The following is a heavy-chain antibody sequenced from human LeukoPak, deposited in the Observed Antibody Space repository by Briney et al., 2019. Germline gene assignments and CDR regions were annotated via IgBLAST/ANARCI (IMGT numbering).Heavy chain of an antibody. CDR3: ARASMVRGVIAHFDY. V-gene: IGHV3-13*01. Sequence: PGGSLRLSCAASGFTFSSYDMHWVRQAPGKGREWVSAICTAGETYYKGTVKGRWTISRENAKNSLYLQMNSLRAGDTAVYYCARASMVRGVIAHFDYWGQGTLVTVSS. CDR1: GFTFSSYD. D-gene: IGHD3-10*01. CDR2: ICTAGET. J-gene: IGHJ4*02.